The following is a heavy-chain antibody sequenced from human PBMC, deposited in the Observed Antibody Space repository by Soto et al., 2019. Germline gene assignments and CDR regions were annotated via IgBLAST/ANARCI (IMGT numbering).Heavy chain of an antibody. Sequence: QVQLQESGPGLVKPSQTLSLTCTVSGGSISSGDYYWSWIRQPPGKGLEWIGYIYYSGSTDYNPSIISRVIISGDTSKNQFSLKLNCVTAAETAVYYCARDFGDCDVFDIWGQWTMVTVSS. V-gene: IGHV4-30-4*01. CDR3: ARDFGDCDVFDI. D-gene: IGHD2-21*01. J-gene: IGHJ3*02. CDR1: GGSISSGDYY. CDR2: IYYSGST.